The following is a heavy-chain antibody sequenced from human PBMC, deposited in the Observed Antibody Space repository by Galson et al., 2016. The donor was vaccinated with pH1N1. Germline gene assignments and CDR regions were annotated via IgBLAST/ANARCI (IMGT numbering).Heavy chain of an antibody. J-gene: IGHJ5*02. D-gene: IGHD6-13*01. CDR2: IYYSGST. Sequence: ETLSLTCTVSGGSISSYYWSWIRQPPGKGLEWIGYIYYSGSTNYNPSLKSRVTISVDTSKNQFSLKLSSLTAADTALYYCVRADGYSSSWNNWFDPWGQGTLVTVSS. CDR3: VRADGYSSSWNNWFDP. CDR1: GGSISSYY. V-gene: IGHV4-59*01.